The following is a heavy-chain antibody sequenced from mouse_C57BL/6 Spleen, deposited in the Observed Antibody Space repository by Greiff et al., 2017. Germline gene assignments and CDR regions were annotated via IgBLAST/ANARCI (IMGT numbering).Heavy chain of an antibody. J-gene: IGHJ3*01. D-gene: IGHD2-5*01. CDR1: GYTFTSYW. Sequence: QVQLQQPGAELVKPGASVKMSCKASGYTFTSYWITWVKQRPGQGLEWIGVIYPGSGSTNYNEKFKSQATLTVDPSSSTAYMQLSSLTSEDSAVYYCARRAYYSNYDGFAYWGQGTLGTVSA. V-gene: IGHV1-55*01. CDR3: ARRAYYSNYDGFAY. CDR2: IYPGSGST.